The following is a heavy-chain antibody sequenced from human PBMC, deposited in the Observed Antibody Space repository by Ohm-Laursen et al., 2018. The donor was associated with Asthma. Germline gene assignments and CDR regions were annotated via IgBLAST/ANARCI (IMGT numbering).Heavy chain of an antibody. CDR2: IIPIFGTA. V-gene: IGHV1-69*13. CDR1: GGTFSSYA. CDR3: AADYYYYYGMDV. J-gene: IGHJ6*02. Sequence: SVKVSCKASGGTFSSYAISWVRQAPGQGLEWMGGIIPIFGTANYAQKFQGRVTITADESTSTAYMELSSLRSEDTAVYYCAADYYYYYGMDVWGQGTTVTVSS.